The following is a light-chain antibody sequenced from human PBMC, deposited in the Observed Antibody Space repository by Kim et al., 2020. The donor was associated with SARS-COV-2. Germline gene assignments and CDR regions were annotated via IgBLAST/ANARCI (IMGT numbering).Light chain of an antibody. CDR3: TSYTHNSINTYV. V-gene: IGLV2-14*01. J-gene: IGLJ1*01. CDR1: SSDVGRYDY. Sequence: QSALTQPASVSGSPGQSITISCTGTSSDVGRYDYVSWYQQHPGKAPKLLIYNVDRRPSGVSGRFSGSKSGNTASLTISGLQADDESDYYCTSYTHNSINTYVFGTGTKVTVL. CDR2: NVD.